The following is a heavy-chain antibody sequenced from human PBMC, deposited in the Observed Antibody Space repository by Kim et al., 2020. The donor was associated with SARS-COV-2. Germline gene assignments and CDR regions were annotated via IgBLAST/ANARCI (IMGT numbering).Heavy chain of an antibody. Sequence: GGSLRLSCAASGLTFSSYDMNWVRQAPGKGLEWVAVIWYDGSNKYYADSVKGRFTISRDNSKNTLYLQMNSLRDEDTAVYYCAREEYDSQGGWFDPWGQGTVVTVSS. CDR1: GLTFSSYD. CDR3: AREEYDSQGGWFDP. CDR2: IWYDGSNK. J-gene: IGHJ5*02. D-gene: IGHD3-22*01. V-gene: IGHV3-33*01.